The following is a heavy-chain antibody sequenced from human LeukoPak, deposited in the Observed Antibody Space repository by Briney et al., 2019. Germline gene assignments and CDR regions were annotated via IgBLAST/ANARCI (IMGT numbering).Heavy chain of an antibody. J-gene: IGHJ6*02. CDR1: GGTFISYA. CDR3: ARVLTGRLVRWDYYYGMDV. D-gene: IGHD6-19*01. Sequence: ASVKVSCKASGGTFISYAISWVRQAPGQGLEWMGWINAGNGNTKYSQKFQGRVTITRDTSASTAYMELSSLRSEDTAVYYCARVLTGRLVRWDYYYGMDVWGQGTTVTVSS. V-gene: IGHV1-3*01. CDR2: INAGNGNT.